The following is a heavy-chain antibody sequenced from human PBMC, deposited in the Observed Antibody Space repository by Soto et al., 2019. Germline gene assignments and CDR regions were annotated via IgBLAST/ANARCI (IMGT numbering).Heavy chain of an antibody. CDR2: ISYDGSNK. CDR3: AQEYEGSRGDLTRTGAVAM. Sequence: QVQLVESGGGVVQPGRSLRLSCAASGFTFSSYGMHWVRQAPGKGLEWVAVISYDGSNKYYADSVKGRFTISRDNSKNTLDLQMNSLRAEDTDVYYCAQEYEGSRGDLTRTGAVAMCGQGTMVPVSS. D-gene: IGHD3-22*01. CDR1: GFTFSSYG. V-gene: IGHV3-30*18. J-gene: IGHJ3*02.